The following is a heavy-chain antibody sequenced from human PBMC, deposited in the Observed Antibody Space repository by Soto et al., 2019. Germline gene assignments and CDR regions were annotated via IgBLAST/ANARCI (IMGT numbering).Heavy chain of an antibody. CDR2: IDPSDSYT. Sequence: PGVPLRNSWRGAGGSCTGYGSSWVRQMHGKGLEWMGRIDPSDSYTNYSPSFQGHVTTSADKSISTAYLQWSSLKASDTAMYYCARHPYSYGYLTTQNWFDPWGQGTLVTVSS. D-gene: IGHD5-18*01. V-gene: IGHV5-10-1*01. CDR1: GGSCTGYG. J-gene: IGHJ5*02. CDR3: ARHPYSYGYLTTQNWFDP.